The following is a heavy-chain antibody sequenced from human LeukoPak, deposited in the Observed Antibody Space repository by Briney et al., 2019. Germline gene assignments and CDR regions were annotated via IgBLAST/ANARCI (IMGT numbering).Heavy chain of an antibody. CDR2: ISSDGTTI. CDR1: GFTFSNDW. J-gene: IGHJ4*02. D-gene: IGHD2-15*01. CDR3: AGRWSFDY. Sequence: GGSLRLSCAVSGFTFSNDWLHWVRRAPGKGLVWVSRISSDGTTINYADSVKGRFTISRDNAKNTLYLQMDSLRAEDTAVYYCAGRWSFDYWGQGTLVTVSS. V-gene: IGHV3-74*01.